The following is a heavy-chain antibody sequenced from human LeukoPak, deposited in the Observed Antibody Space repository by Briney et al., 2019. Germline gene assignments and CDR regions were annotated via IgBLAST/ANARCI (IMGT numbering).Heavy chain of an antibody. CDR1: GYTFTSYG. V-gene: IGHV1-8*02. D-gene: IGHD3-16*02. CDR2: MNPNSGNT. Sequence: GASVKVSCKASGYTFTSYGISWVRQAPGQGLEWMGWMNPNSGNTGYAQKFQGRVTMTRNTSISTAYMELSSLRSEDTAVYYCARVASPVSYDYVWGSYRYPDYWGQGTLVTVSS. J-gene: IGHJ4*02. CDR3: ARVASPVSYDYVWGSYRYPDY.